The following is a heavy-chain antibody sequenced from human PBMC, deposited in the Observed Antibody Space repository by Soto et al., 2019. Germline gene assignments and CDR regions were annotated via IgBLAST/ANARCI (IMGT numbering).Heavy chain of an antibody. D-gene: IGHD3-3*01. CDR2: IYYSGST. V-gene: IGHV4-39*01. J-gene: IGHJ5*02. CDR1: GGSISSSSYY. Sequence: SETLSLTXTVSGGSISSSSYYWGWIRQPPGKGLEWIGSIYYSGSTYYNPSLKSRVTISVDTSKNQFSLKLSSVTAADTAVYYCARTYYDFWSGYYGWFDPWGQGTLVTVSS. CDR3: ARTYYDFWSGYYGWFDP.